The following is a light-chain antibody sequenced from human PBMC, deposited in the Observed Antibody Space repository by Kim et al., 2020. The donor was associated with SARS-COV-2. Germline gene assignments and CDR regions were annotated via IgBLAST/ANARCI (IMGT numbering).Light chain of an antibody. J-gene: IGLJ3*02. CDR3: SSYTNSNTWV. Sequence: GPSITIACTGTSSDVGGYNYVSWYQQHPGKAPKLMIYDVSKRPSGVSNRFSGSKSANTASLTISGLQAEDEADYYCSSYTNSNTWVFGGGTQLTVL. CDR1: SSDVGGYNY. V-gene: IGLV2-14*04. CDR2: DVS.